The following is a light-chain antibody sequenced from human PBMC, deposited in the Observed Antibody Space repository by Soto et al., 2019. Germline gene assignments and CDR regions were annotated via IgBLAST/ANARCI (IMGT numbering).Light chain of an antibody. CDR1: QSVSSH. Sequence: EIVMTQSPATLSVSPGEGATVSCRASQSVSSHLACYQHKPGQAPRLLFYDASTRATGIPARFSGSGSGTECTRTISSLQSEDFAVYYCQHYHGWPITFGQGTRLEIK. V-gene: IGKV3-15*01. CDR3: QHYHGWPIT. J-gene: IGKJ5*01. CDR2: DAS.